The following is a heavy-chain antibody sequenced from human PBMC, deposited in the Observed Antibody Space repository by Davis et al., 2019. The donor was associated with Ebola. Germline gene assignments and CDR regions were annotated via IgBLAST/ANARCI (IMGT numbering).Heavy chain of an antibody. Sequence: PSETLSLTCTVSGGSISSYYWSWIRQPPGKGLEWIGYIYYSGITNYNPSLKSRVTISVDTSKNQFSLKVSSVTAADTAVYYCARVTGALWDYWGQGTLVTVSS. CDR1: GGSISSYY. CDR2: IYYSGIT. D-gene: IGHD1-26*01. CDR3: ARVTGALWDY. V-gene: IGHV4-59*01. J-gene: IGHJ4*02.